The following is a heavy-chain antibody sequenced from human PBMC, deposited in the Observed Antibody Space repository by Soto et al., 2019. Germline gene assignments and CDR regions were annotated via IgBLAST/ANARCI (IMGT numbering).Heavy chain of an antibody. Sequence: QVQLVQSGAEVKKPGASVKVSCKASGYTFINYSINWVRQAPGQGLEWMGWITASNGNPNYAQRFQGRVTMTTDTSTNTVYMELRSLRSDDTAVYYCARDKDGTVAFEIWGQGTMVTVSS. CDR1: GYTFINYS. J-gene: IGHJ3*02. V-gene: IGHV1-18*01. D-gene: IGHD2-21*02. CDR3: ARDKDGTVAFEI. CDR2: ITASNGNP.